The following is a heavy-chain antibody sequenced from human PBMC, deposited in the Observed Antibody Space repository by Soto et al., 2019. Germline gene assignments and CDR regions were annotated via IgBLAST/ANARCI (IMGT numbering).Heavy chain of an antibody. D-gene: IGHD1-26*01. CDR2: INPSTVTT. J-gene: IGHJ5*02. CDR3: ARDRGTIVGATTYWFDP. Sequence: VASVKVSCKASGYTFTSYYMHWVRQAPGQGLEWMGIINPSTVTTIYAQKFQGRVTMTTDTSTCTVYMELSSLRSEDTAVYYCARDRGTIVGATTYWFDPWGQGTLVTVCS. V-gene: IGHV1-46*01. CDR1: GYTFTSYY.